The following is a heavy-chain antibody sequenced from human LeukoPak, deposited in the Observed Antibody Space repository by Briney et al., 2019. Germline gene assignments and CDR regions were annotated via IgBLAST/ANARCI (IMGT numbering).Heavy chain of an antibody. CDR2: ISGYNGNT. Sequence: GASVKVSCKASGYKFTSSGVSWVRQAPGQGLQWVGWISGYNGNTNYAQKFQGRVTMTTDTSTSTAYMELRSLRSDDTAVYYCARDSPYSSSSLGFDFWGQGTLVTVSS. V-gene: IGHV1-18*01. D-gene: IGHD6-13*01. CDR3: ARDSPYSSSSLGFDF. CDR1: GYKFTSSG. J-gene: IGHJ4*02.